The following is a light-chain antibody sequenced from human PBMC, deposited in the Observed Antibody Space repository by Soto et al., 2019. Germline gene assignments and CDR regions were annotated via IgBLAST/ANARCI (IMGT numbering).Light chain of an antibody. CDR2: GAS. J-gene: IGKJ1*01. Sequence: EIVMTQSPATLSVSPGERATLSCRARQSVSTNLALYPQKPCQAPRLLIYGASTRDTAIPARFSGSVSGTEFTLTISSLQSEYFAVYSCQQYNNWPPWTFGQGTKVEIK. CDR1: QSVSTN. V-gene: IGKV3-15*01. CDR3: QQYNNWPPWT.